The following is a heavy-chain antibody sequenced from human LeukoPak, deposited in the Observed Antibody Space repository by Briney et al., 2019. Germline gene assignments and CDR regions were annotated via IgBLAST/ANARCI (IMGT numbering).Heavy chain of an antibody. J-gene: IGHJ4*02. V-gene: IGHV3-66*01. CDR2: IYSGGST. CDR1: GFTVSSNY. D-gene: IGHD3-22*01. Sequence: PGGSLRLSCAASGFTVSSNYMSWVRQAPGKGLEWVSVIYSGGSTYYADSVKGRFTISRDNSKNTLYLQMNSLRAEDTAVYYCARPGAHYYDSSGYYDYWGQGTLVNVSS. CDR3: ARPGAHYYDSSGYYDY.